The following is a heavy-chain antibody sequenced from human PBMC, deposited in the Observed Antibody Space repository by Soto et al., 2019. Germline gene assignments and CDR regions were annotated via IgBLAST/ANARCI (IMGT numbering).Heavy chain of an antibody. CDR2: IYYSGST. CDR3: ASFGSYWGGFDY. Sequence: SVTLSLTCTVAGGSIISFYWSWIRKPPGKGLEWIGYIYYSGSTNYNPSLKSRVTISVDTSKNQFSLKLSSVTAADTAVYYCASFGSYWGGFDYWGQGTLVTVSS. J-gene: IGHJ4*02. CDR1: GGSIISFY. D-gene: IGHD1-26*01. V-gene: IGHV4-59*01.